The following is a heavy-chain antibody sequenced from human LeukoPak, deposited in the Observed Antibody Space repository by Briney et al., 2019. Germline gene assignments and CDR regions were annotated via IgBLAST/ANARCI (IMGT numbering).Heavy chain of an antibody. J-gene: IGHJ2*01. D-gene: IGHD3-10*01. V-gene: IGHV3-48*03. CDR1: RFTFSTYE. CDR3: VRSGVRNWYVDL. Sequence: GGSLRLSCAASRFTFSTYEMNWVRQAPGKGLEWVSYISRSGDTIDYADSVKGRFTISRDDAKNSLYLQMNSLRVEDTAVYYCVRSGVRNWYVDLWGRGTLVTVSS. CDR2: ISRSGDTI.